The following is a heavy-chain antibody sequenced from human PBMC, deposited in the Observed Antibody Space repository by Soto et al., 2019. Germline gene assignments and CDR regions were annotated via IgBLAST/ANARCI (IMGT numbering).Heavy chain of an antibody. CDR1: SGSISNGDW. CDR3: TRDVWSGFYKWFDL. CDR2: IFRSGST. Sequence: QVYLQESGPGLVKPSGTLSLTCTVSSGSISNGDWWSWVRQPPGKGLEWIGEIFRSGSTDYNPSLQSRATISIDKSKNQIFLKLSSVNAADTAVYYCTRDVWSGFYKWFDLWGQGTLVTVSS. D-gene: IGHD3-3*01. V-gene: IGHV4-4*02. J-gene: IGHJ5*02.